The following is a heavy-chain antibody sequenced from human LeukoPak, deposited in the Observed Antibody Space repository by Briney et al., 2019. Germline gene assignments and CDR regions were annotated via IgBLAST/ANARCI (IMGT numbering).Heavy chain of an antibody. CDR3: ATTSAAAGKALDY. CDR2: INPSGGST. CDR1: GYTFTSYY. J-gene: IGHJ4*02. V-gene: IGHV1-46*01. D-gene: IGHD6-13*01. Sequence: GASVKVSCKASGYTFTSYYMHWVRQAPGQGLEWMGIINPSGGSTSYAQKFQGRVTMTEDTSTDTAYMELSSLRSEDTAVYYCATTSAAAGKALDYWGQGTLVTVSS.